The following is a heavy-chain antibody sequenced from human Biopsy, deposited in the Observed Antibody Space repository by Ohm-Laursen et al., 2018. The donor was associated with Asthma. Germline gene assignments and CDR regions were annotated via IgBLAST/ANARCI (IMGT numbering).Heavy chain of an antibody. Sequence: GSSVKVSCKAPGGTFSNFAISWVRQAPGQGLEWLGGGMTVFGTTNYAQKFQGRVTITADESTSTAYMEVTSLRSEDTAIYYCARCQVGYSSGWSLLLKKIYYSGMDVWGQGTAVTVSS. CDR3: ARCQVGYSSGWSLLLKKIYYSGMDV. CDR2: GMTVFGTT. V-gene: IGHV1-69*01. CDR1: GGTFSNFA. D-gene: IGHD6-19*01. J-gene: IGHJ6*02.